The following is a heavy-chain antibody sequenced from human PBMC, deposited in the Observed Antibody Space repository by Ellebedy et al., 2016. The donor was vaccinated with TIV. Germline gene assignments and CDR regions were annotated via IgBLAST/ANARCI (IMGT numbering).Heavy chain of an antibody. V-gene: IGHV1-18*01. CDR3: ARLGSPMVRGPTNWFDP. J-gene: IGHJ5*02. CDR1: GYTFTSYG. D-gene: IGHD3-10*01. Sequence: ASVKVSCKASGYTFTSYGISWVRQAPGQGLEWMGWISAYNGNTNYAQKLQGRVTMTTDTSTSTAYMELRSLRSDDTAVYYCARLGSPMVRGPTNWFDPWGQGTLVTVSS. CDR2: ISAYNGNT.